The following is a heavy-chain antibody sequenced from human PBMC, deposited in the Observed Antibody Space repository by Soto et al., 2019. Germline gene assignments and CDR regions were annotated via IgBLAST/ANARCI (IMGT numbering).Heavy chain of an antibody. V-gene: IGHV1-69*13. CDR2: IIPIFGTA. Sequence: SVKVSCKASGGTFSSYAISWVRQAPGQGLEWVGGIIPIFGTANYAQKFQGRVTITADESTSTAYMELSSLRSEDTAVYYCARDHRDSSGYYWIGYWGQGTLVTVSS. CDR3: ARDHRDSSGYYWIGY. D-gene: IGHD3-22*01. CDR1: GGTFSSYA. J-gene: IGHJ4*02.